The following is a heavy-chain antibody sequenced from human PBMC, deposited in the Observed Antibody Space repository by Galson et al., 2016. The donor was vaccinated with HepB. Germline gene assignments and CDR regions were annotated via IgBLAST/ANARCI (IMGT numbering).Heavy chain of an antibody. CDR2: TFYRSNWQN. D-gene: IGHD7-27*01. V-gene: IGHV6-1*01. Sequence: CAISGDSVSSNGAGWNWIRQSPSRGLEWLGRTFYRSNWQNDYAESVKSRITINPDTSKNQFSLQLNSVTPDDTAVYYCARSYLLGRGFGWWGQGTPVTVSS. CDR3: ARSYLLGRGFGW. CDR1: GDSVSSNGAG. J-gene: IGHJ4*02.